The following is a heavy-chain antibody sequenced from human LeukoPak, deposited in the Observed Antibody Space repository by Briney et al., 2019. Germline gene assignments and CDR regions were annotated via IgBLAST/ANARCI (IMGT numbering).Heavy chain of an antibody. CDR2: INPHSGAT. CDR3: ARDLVGATVDY. CDR1: GYTFTSYY. Sequence: ASVKVSCKASGYTFTSYYIHWVRQAPGQGLEWMGWINPHSGATNYAQKFQGRVSMTRDTSINTAYMELSSLRSDDTAVYYCARDLVGATVDYWGQGTLVTVSS. V-gene: IGHV1-2*02. J-gene: IGHJ4*02. D-gene: IGHD1-26*01.